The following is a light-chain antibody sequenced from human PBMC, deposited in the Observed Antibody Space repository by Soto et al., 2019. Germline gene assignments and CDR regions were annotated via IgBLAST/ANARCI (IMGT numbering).Light chain of an antibody. CDR2: AAS. V-gene: IGKV1-12*02. CDR1: QDINTW. CDR3: QQANSFPFT. J-gene: IGKJ4*01. Sequence: DIQMTQSPSSVSASVGDRVTITCRASQDINTWLAWYQQKPGKAPNLLIYAASSLQSGVPSRFSGRGSGTDFTLTISSLQPEDFATYYCQQANSFPFTCGGGTKVDLK.